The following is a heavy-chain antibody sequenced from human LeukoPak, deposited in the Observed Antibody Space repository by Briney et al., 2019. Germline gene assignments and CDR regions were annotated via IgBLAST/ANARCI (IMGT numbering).Heavy chain of an antibody. J-gene: IGHJ4*02. CDR3: AKDSSAAAGRPHFDY. Sequence: GGSLRLSCAASGFTFSSYAMSWVRQAPGKGLEWVSSISGSGTNTDYADSVKGRFTISRDNSKNTLYLQMNSLRAEDTAVYYCAKDSSAAAGRPHFDYWGQGTLVTVSS. V-gene: IGHV3-23*01. CDR1: GFTFSSYA. D-gene: IGHD6-13*01. CDR2: ISGSGTNT.